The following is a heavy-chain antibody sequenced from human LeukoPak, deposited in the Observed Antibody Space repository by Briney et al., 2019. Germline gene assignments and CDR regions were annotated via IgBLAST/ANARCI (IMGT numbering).Heavy chain of an antibody. V-gene: IGHV1-2*02. Sequence: ASVKVSCKTSGYTFTGYYMHWVRQAPGQVLEWMGWINPNSGGTNYPLKFQGRVTMTRDTSISTAYMELSRLTSDDTAVYYCVPSNDYYYYFDYWGQGTLVTVSS. D-gene: IGHD3-22*01. CDR1: GYTFTGYY. CDR3: VPSNDYYYYFDY. J-gene: IGHJ4*02. CDR2: INPNSGGT.